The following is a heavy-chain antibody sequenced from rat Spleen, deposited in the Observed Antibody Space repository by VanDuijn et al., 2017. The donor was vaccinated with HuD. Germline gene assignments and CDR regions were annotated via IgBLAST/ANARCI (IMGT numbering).Heavy chain of an antibody. Sequence: EVQLVESGGGLVQPGRSMKLSCAASGFTFSDYGMAWVRQAPKKGLEWVASISYDGSNSYYRESVKGRFTISRNNAKNTLYLQMDSLRSEDTATYSGAGQYGNNSGVMDAWGQGASVTVSS. V-gene: IGHV5-7*01. J-gene: IGHJ4*01. CDR1: GFTFSDYG. D-gene: IGHD1-10*01. CDR2: ISYDGSNS. CDR3: AGQYGNNSGVMDA.